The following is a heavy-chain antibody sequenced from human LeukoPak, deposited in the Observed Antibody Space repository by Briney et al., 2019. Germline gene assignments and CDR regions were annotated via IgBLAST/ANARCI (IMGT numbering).Heavy chain of an antibody. J-gene: IGHJ4*02. Sequence: GGSLRLSCAASGFTFSSYSMNWVRQAPGKGLEWVSYISSSSSTIYYADSVKGRFTISRDNAKNSLYLQMNSLRAEDTAVYYCARAPGAIEFDYWGQGTLVTVSS. CDR1: GFTFSSYS. V-gene: IGHV3-48*01. CDR3: ARAPGAIEFDY. CDR2: ISSSSSTI. D-gene: IGHD2-21*01.